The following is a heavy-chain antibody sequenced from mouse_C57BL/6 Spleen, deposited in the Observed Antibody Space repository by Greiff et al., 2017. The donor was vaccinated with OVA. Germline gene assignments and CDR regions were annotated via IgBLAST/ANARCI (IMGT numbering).Heavy chain of an antibody. J-gene: IGHJ2*01. D-gene: IGHD3-3*01. CDR3: ARGDGDY. Sequence: QVQLQQSGPELVKPGASVKISCKASGYAFSSSWMNWVKQRPGKGLEWIGRIYPGDGDTNYNGKFKGKATLTADKSSSTAYMQLSSLASGDSAVYCCARGDGDYWGQGTTLTVSS. CDR2: IYPGDGDT. CDR1: GYAFSSSW. V-gene: IGHV1-82*01.